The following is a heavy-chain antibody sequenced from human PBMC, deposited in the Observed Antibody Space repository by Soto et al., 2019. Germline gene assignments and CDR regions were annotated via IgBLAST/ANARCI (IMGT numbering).Heavy chain of an antibody. D-gene: IGHD4-17*01. CDR3: ARSPWFDHGDYVFNWFDP. CDR2: MNPNTGKT. V-gene: IGHV1-8*01. CDR1: GYTFTSYD. Sequence: GASVKVSCKASGYTFTSYDINWVRQASGQGLEWMGWMNPNTGKTGYAQKFQGRVTMTRDISISTAYMELTSLTSEDTAVYYCARSPWFDHGDYVFNWFDPRGQGTLVTVSS. J-gene: IGHJ5*02.